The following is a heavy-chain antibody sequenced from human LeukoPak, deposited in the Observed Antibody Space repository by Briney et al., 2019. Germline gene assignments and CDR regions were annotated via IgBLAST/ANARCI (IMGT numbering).Heavy chain of an antibody. D-gene: IGHD6-19*01. J-gene: IGHJ6*02. CDR1: GFTFSDYY. Sequence: GGSLRLSCAASGFTFSDYYMSWIRQAPGKGLEWVSYISSSGSTIYYADSVKGRFTISRDNAKNSLYLQMNSLRAEDTALYYCAKENSGWSTPVLYYYYGMDVWGQGTTVTVSS. CDR2: ISSSGSTI. V-gene: IGHV3-11*01. CDR3: AKENSGWSTPVLYYYYGMDV.